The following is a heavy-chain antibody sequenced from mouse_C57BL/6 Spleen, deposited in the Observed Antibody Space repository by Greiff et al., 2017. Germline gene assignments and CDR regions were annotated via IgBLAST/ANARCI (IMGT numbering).Heavy chain of an antibody. Sequence: LQESGPELVKPGASVKISCKASGYSFTDYNMNWVKQSNGKSLEWIGVINPNYGTTSYNQKFKGKATLTVDQSSSTAYMQLNSLTSEDSAVYYCARGDYYGRAYAMDYWGQGTSVTVSS. CDR1: GYSFTDYN. J-gene: IGHJ4*01. CDR3: ARGDYYGRAYAMDY. CDR2: INPNYGTT. V-gene: IGHV1-39*01. D-gene: IGHD1-1*01.